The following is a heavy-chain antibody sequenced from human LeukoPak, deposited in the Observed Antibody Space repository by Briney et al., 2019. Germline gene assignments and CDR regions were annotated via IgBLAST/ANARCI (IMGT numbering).Heavy chain of an antibody. J-gene: IGHJ4*02. CDR1: GITFSDYS. CDR3: ARGALRFLEWLLNYFDY. Sequence: GGSLRLSCAASGITFSDYSMNWVRQAPGKGLEWISYIGIDSGNTNYADSVKGRFTISGDKAKNSLYLQMNSLRVEDTAVYYCARGALRFLEWLLNYFDYWGQGTLVTVSS. V-gene: IGHV3-48*01. CDR2: IGIDSGNT. D-gene: IGHD3-3*01.